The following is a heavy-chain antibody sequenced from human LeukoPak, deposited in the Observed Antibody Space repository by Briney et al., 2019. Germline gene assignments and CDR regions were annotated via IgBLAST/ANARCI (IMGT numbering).Heavy chain of an antibody. CDR2: TYYRSKWYN. CDR3: ARGDPPGSGWFYYFDY. CDR1: GDSVSSNSAA. D-gene: IGHD6-19*01. Sequence: SQTLSLTCAISGDSVSSNSAAWNWIRQSPSRGLEWLGRTYYRSKWYNDYAVSAKSRITINPDTSKNQFSLQLNSVTPEDTAVYYCARGDPPGSGWFYYFDYWGQGTLVTVSS. V-gene: IGHV6-1*01. J-gene: IGHJ4*02.